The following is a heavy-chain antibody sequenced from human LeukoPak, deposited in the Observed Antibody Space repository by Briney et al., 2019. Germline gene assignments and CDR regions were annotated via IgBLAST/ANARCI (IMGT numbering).Heavy chain of an antibody. CDR1: GFTFSSYG. V-gene: IGHV3-30*18. Sequence: GGSLRLSCAASGFTFSSYGTHWVRQAPGKGLEWVAVISYDGSNKYYADSVKGRFTISRDNSKNTVYLQMNSLRAEDTAVYYCAKDQGYSYGSSSVDYWGQGTLVTVSS. CDR3: AKDQGYSYGSSSVDY. CDR2: ISYDGSNK. D-gene: IGHD5-18*01. J-gene: IGHJ4*02.